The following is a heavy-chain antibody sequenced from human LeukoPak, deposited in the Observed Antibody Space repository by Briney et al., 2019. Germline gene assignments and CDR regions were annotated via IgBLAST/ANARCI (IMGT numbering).Heavy chain of an antibody. V-gene: IGHV3-23*01. J-gene: IGHJ5*02. CDR2: ISGSGGST. CDR1: GFTFSSYA. Sequence: GGSLRLSCAASGFTFSSYAMSWVRQAPGKGLEWVSAISGSGGSTYYADSVKGRFTISRDNSKNTLYLQMNSLRAEDTDVYYCAKSDFWNGCNWFDPWGQGTLVTVSS. D-gene: IGHD3-3*01. CDR3: AKSDFWNGCNWFDP.